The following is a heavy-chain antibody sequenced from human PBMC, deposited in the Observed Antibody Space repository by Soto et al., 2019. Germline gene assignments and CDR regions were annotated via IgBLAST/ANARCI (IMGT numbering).Heavy chain of an antibody. Sequence: QVKLVESGGGVVQPGRSLRLSCAASRSTFSKYGMHWVRQTPGKGLEWVAVISYDGSNKYYADSVKGRFTISRDNSKNTLYLQMNSLRAEDTAVYYCVKGGYHYFDYWGQGTLVTVSS. CDR2: ISYDGSNK. V-gene: IGHV3-30*18. CDR1: RSTFSKYG. CDR3: VKGGYHYFDY. J-gene: IGHJ4*02. D-gene: IGHD5-12*01.